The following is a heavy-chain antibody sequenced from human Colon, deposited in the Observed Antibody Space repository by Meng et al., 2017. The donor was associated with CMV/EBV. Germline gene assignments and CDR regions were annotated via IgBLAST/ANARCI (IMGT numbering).Heavy chain of an antibody. CDR2: VFHSGT. V-gene: IGHV4-59*01. CDR1: GDSFNAYY. D-gene: IGHD2-2*01. J-gene: IGHJ4*02. CDR3: ARGQGYCTSANCLKYYFDF. Sequence: SETLSLTCTVSGDSFNAYYWSWIRQSPGKGLEWIGYVFHSGTNYNSSLKSRVTMSADASRNQFSLRLNSVTAADTAVYYCARGQGYCTSANCLKYYFDFWGQGALVTVSS.